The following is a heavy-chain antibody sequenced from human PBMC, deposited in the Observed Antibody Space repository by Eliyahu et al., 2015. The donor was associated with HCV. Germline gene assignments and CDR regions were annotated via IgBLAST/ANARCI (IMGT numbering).Heavy chain of an antibody. D-gene: IGHD3-10*01. CDR3: TTGAPGGFDYYLDV. Sequence: EVQLVESGGGLVKPGGSLRLXCAXSGFTFXKSWXRWVRQAPGKGLEGIGRIKSKTXGGTTDYAAPVKGRFTISRDDSKSTLYLQMNSLKTEDTAVYYCTTGAPGGFDYYLDVWGQGTTVTVSS. J-gene: IGHJ6*03. CDR2: IKSKTXGGTT. CDR1: GFTFXKSW. V-gene: IGHV3-15*01.